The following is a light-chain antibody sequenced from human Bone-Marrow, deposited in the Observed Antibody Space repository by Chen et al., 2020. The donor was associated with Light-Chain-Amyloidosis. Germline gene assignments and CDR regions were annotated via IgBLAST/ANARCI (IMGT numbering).Light chain of an antibody. Sequence: DIRMTQSPSSLSASVGDKITISCRTSHHIENYLNWYQQKPGTAPKLLIFLASRLQSGVPSRFSGRGSGTSFTLTIDNLQPEDFATYYCQQSYSLPLTFGGGTNV. CDR3: QQSYSLPLT. CDR1: HHIENY. CDR2: LAS. V-gene: IGKV1-39*01. J-gene: IGKJ4*02.